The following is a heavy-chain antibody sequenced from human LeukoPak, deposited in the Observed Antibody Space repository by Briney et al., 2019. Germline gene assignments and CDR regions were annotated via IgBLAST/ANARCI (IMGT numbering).Heavy chain of an antibody. V-gene: IGHV3-23*01. Sequence: GGSLRLSCAASGFTFSNHAMNWVRQAPGKGLEWVSIISGSGTVTYYADSVRGRFTISRDNSKNTLYLQMNSLRAEDTAVYYCARGAYSGSYGWFDPWGQGTLVTVSS. CDR3: ARGAYSGSYGWFDP. D-gene: IGHD1-26*01. J-gene: IGHJ5*02. CDR1: GFTFSNHA. CDR2: ISGSGTVT.